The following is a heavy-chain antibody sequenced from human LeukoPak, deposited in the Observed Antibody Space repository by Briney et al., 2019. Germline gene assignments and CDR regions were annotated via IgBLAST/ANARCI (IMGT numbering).Heavy chain of an antibody. CDR1: GFTVSSNY. CDR2: IYSGGST. V-gene: IGHV3-53*01. CDR3: ARDMMAAAGGGFDY. Sequence: GGSLRLSCAASGFTVSSNYMSWVRQAPGEGLEWVSVIYSGGSTYYADSVKGRFTISRDNSKNTLYLQMNSLRAEDTAVYYCARDMMAAAGGGFDYWGQGTLVTVSS. D-gene: IGHD6-13*01. J-gene: IGHJ4*02.